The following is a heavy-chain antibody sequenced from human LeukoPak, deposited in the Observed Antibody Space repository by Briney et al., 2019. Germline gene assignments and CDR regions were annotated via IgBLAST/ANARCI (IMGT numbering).Heavy chain of an antibody. Sequence: GGSLRLSCAASGFNFSSYSMNWVRQAPGKGLEWVSPISSSSSFRYYADSVKGRFTISRDNAKNSLYLQMNSLRAEDTAVYYCARESSGYFYWGQGTLVTVSS. D-gene: IGHD3-22*01. CDR1: GFNFSSYS. CDR3: ARESSGYFY. CDR2: ISSSSSFR. J-gene: IGHJ4*02. V-gene: IGHV3-21*01.